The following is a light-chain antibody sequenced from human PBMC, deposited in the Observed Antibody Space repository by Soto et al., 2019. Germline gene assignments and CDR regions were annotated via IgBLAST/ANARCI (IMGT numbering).Light chain of an antibody. V-gene: IGKV3-20*01. CDR3: QQYDRSHLT. CDR1: QSVSSSY. J-gene: IGKJ4*01. CDR2: ATS. Sequence: EVVLTQSPGTLSLSPGERATLSCRASQSVSSSYLAWYQQKTGQAPRLLIYATSSRATGIPDRFSGSGSGTDFTLTISRLEPEDFAVYWCQQYDRSHLTFGGGTKVEIK.